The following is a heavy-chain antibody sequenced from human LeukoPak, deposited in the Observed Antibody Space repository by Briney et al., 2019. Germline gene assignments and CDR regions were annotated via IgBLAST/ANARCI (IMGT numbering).Heavy chain of an antibody. Sequence: SVKVSCKASGGTFSSCAISWVRQAPGQGLEWMGGIIPIFGTANYTQKFQGRVTITADESTSTAYMELSSLRSEDTAVYYCARASERSGSYDPRGFGYWGQGTLVTVSS. CDR2: IIPIFGTA. CDR1: GGTFSSCA. V-gene: IGHV1-69*01. J-gene: IGHJ4*02. CDR3: ARASERSGSYDPRGFGY. D-gene: IGHD1-26*01.